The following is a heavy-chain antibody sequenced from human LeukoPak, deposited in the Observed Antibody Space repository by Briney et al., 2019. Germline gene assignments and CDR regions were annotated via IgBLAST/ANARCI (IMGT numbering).Heavy chain of an antibody. V-gene: IGHV4-30-4*01. Sequence: PSQTLSLTCTVSGGPISRGDYYWSWIRQPPGKGLVWNGYNYYSGSPYYNPALKSRVTITVDTSKHQFSLKLSSMTTADAAVYWCAREMYYYDSSSTSRPYNYDYWGRGSMVTVSS. CDR3: AREMYYYDSSSTSRPYNYDY. J-gene: IGHJ4*02. CDR1: GGPISRGDYY. D-gene: IGHD3-22*01. CDR2: NYYSGSP.